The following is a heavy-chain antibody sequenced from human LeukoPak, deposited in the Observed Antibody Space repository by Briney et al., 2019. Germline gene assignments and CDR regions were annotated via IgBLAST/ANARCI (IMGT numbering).Heavy chain of an antibody. CDR3: ARDEGSSGWFAFDI. Sequence: GASVKVSCKASGYTFTGYYMHWVRQAPGQGLEWMGWISAYNGNTNYAQKLQGRVTMTTDTSTSTAYMELRSLRSDDTAVYYCARDEGSSGWFAFDIWGQGTMVTVSS. CDR1: GYTFTGYY. CDR2: ISAYNGNT. J-gene: IGHJ3*02. V-gene: IGHV1-18*04. D-gene: IGHD6-19*01.